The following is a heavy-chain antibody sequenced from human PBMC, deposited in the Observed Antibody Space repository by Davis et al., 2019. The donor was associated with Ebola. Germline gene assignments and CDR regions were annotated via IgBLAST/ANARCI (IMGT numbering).Heavy chain of an antibody. CDR3: VKEGSRAFDV. V-gene: IGHV3-74*01. CDR2: INSDGRIT. CDR1: GFTFSWYW. Sequence: HTGGSLRLSCAASGFTFSWYWMYWIRQAPGKGLVWVSRINSDGRITNYADSVSGRFTISRDNAKNTLYLQMNSLRAEDTAVYYCVKEGSRAFDVWGQGTMVTVSS. J-gene: IGHJ3*01.